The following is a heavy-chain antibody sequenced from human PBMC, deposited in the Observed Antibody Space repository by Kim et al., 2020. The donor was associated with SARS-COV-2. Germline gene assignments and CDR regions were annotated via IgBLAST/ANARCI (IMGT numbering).Heavy chain of an antibody. D-gene: IGHD3-16*02. Sequence: GGSLRLSCAASGFTFTSYAMSWVRQAPGKGLEWVSSISGSGGSTYYADSVKGRFTISRYNSKNTLYLQMNSLRAEDTAVYYCARGNYQSPFDYWGQGTLVTVSS. J-gene: IGHJ4*02. V-gene: IGHV3-23*01. CDR3: ARGNYQSPFDY. CDR1: GFTFTSYA. CDR2: ISGSGGST.